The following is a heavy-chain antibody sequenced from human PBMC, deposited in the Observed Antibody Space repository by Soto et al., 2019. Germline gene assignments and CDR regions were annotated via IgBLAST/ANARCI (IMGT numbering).Heavy chain of an antibody. V-gene: IGHV3-15*01. CDR1: GFTVSIAR. Sequence: FLRLCRAPSGFTVSIARTSEDRLAPRMGLEWVARIKSKTDGGTTDYAAPVKGRFTISRDDSKNTLFLQMNSLKTEDTAVYYCTTSILTGYFRWSIFDLWGQGNLVPVSS. J-gene: IGHJ4*02. CDR2: IKSKTDGGTT. CDR3: TTSILTGYFRWSIFDL. D-gene: IGHD3-9*01.